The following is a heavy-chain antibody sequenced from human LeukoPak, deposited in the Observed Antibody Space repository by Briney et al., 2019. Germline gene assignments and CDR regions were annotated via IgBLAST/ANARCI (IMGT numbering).Heavy chain of an antibody. CDR3: ARGGYSSPNRMDY. D-gene: IGHD6-13*01. Sequence: SETLSLTCTVSGGSISSYYWSWIRQPPGKGLEWIGYIYYSGSTNYNPSLKSRVTISVDTSKNQFSLKLSSVTAADTAVYYCARGGYSSPNRMDYWGQGTLVTVSS. CDR2: IYYSGST. J-gene: IGHJ4*02. V-gene: IGHV4-59*01. CDR1: GGSISSYY.